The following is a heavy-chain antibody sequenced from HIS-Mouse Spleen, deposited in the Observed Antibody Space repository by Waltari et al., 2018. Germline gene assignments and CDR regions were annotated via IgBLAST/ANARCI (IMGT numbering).Heavy chain of an antibody. J-gene: IGHJ2*01. CDR3: AREIPYSSSWYDWYFDL. V-gene: IGHV4-39*07. CDR1: GGSIRSSSSY. CDR2: IYYSGST. Sequence: QLQLQESGPGLVKPSETLSLTCTVPGGSIRSSSSYWGWNRQPPGKGLGWIVSIYYSGSTYYNPSLKSRVTISVDTSKNQFSLKLSSVTAADTAVYYCAREIPYSSSWYDWYFDLWGRGTLVTVSS. D-gene: IGHD6-13*01.